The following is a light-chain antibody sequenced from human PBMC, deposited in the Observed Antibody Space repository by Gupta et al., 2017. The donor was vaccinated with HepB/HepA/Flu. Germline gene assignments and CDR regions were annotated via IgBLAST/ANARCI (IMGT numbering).Light chain of an antibody. V-gene: IGKV3-11*01. CDR3: QQHSNWPS. Sequence: EIVLTQSPATLSLSPGERATLSCRASQNVGTFLAWYQQKPGLAPRLLIYGASTRATGIPGRFSGSWSGTDFTLTISSLEPEDFAVYYCQQHSNWPSFGGGTKVDIK. J-gene: IGKJ4*01. CDR1: QNVGTF. CDR2: GAS.